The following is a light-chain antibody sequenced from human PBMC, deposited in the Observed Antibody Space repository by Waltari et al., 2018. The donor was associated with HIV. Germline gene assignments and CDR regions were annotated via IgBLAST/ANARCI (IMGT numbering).Light chain of an antibody. CDR1: QRLGSGIFGTTFFGSSN. V-gene: IGKV3-20*01. CDR2: GGS. Sequence: DIILTQSPDFLYVSVGDNVTLSCRASQRLGSGIFGTTFFGSSNLAWYHQRPGQAPTRLIYGGSSRATGISDRFSGTESGPDFTLAISGLEFADFGTYFCLQYGASPRTFGHGT. CDR3: LQYGASPRT. J-gene: IGKJ1*01.